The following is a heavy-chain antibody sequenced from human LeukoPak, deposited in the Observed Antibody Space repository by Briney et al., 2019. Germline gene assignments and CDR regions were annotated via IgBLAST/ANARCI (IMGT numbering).Heavy chain of an antibody. D-gene: IGHD3-10*01. CDR3: AAASQTMVRGVIIPYYYYYYMDV. CDR2: IVVGSGET. Sequence: GTSVRVSCKASGFTFTSSAMQWVRQARGQRLEWIGWIVVGSGETNYAQKFQERVTITRDMSTSTAYMELSSLRSEDTAVYYCAAASQTMVRGVIIPYYYYYYMDVWGKGTTVTVSS. J-gene: IGHJ6*03. V-gene: IGHV1-58*02. CDR1: GFTFTSSA.